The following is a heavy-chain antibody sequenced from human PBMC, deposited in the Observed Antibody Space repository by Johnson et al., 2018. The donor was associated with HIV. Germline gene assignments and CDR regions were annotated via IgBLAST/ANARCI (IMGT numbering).Heavy chain of an antibody. J-gene: IGHJ3*02. Sequence: QMQLVESGGGLVQPGGSLRLSCAASGFTVSSYALHWVRQAPGKGLEWVAVISYDGSNKYYADSVKGRFTISRDNSKNTLYLQMNSLRAGGTAVYYCARDKYGVPSGTFDIWGQGTMVTVSS. CDR3: ARDKYGVPSGTFDI. CDR1: GFTVSSYA. D-gene: IGHD4-17*01. V-gene: IGHV3-30*14. CDR2: ISYDGSNK.